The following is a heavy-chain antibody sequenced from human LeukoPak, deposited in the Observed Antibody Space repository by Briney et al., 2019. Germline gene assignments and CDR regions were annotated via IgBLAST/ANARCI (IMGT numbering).Heavy chain of an antibody. D-gene: IGHD6-13*01. CDR2: VNSDGSTT. Sequence: PGGSLRLSCAASGFTFSNYWMHWVRQAPGKGLVWVSRVNSDGSTTSYADSVKGRFTISRDNAKNTLYLQMNSLRAEDTAVYYCARDQKPYGIVAAGNFEYWGQGTLVTVSS. V-gene: IGHV3-74*01. J-gene: IGHJ4*02. CDR1: GFTFSNYW. CDR3: ARDQKPYGIVAAGNFEY.